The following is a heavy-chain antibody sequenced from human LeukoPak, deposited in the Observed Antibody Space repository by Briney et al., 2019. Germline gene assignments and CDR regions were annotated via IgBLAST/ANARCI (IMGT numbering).Heavy chain of an antibody. CDR1: GGSFSAYY. D-gene: IGHD2-2*01. J-gene: IGHJ5*02. V-gene: IGHV4-34*01. Sequence: AETLSLTCAVSGGSFSAYYWTWLRQSPGKGLEWIGEINHRGSTHYNPSLKSRVTISVDTSKNQFSLKRSSVTAADTAVYYCARVRTSTNLNWFDPWGQGTLVTVSS. CDR3: ARVRTSTNLNWFDP. CDR2: INHRGST.